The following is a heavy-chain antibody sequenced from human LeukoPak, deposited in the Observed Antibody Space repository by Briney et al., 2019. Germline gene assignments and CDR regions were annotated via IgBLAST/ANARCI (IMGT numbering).Heavy chain of an antibody. D-gene: IGHD4/OR15-4a*01. CDR2: ISGIGGST. Sequence: GGSVSLPCGASGFPFNRYSMSWVRQAPGKGLEWVAAISGIGGSTYYADSAKGRFTISRDNSKDTLYLEMDSLRAKDTAVYYCANRDCGTGSFAFDYWGPGVLVTVSS. CDR3: ANRDCGTGSFAFDY. CDR1: GFPFNRYS. V-gene: IGHV3-23*01. J-gene: IGHJ4*02.